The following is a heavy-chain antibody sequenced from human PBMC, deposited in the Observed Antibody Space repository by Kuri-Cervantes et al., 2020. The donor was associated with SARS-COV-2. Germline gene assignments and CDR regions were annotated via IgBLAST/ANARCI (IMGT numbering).Heavy chain of an antibody. CDR3: TSQHYYDFWSGYHYAFDI. J-gene: IGHJ3*02. V-gene: IGHV3-73*01. CDR2: VRGKANNYAT. Sequence: GWSLRLSCEVSGFLLSASAIHWVRQASGKGLEWVGRVRGKANNYATAYAASVKGRFTISRDDLKNMAYLQMNSLKTEDTAVYYCTSQHYYDFWSGYHYAFDIWGQGTMVTVSS. D-gene: IGHD3-3*01. CDR1: GFLLSASA.